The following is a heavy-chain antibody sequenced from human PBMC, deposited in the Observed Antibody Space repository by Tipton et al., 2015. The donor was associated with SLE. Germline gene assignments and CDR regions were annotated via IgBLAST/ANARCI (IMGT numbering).Heavy chain of an antibody. Sequence: TLSLTCTVSGYSITRSSFYWGWIRQPPGKGLEWIGSIYYSGTAHYENPSLKSRVTISIDTSNNQFSLRLTSVTAADTAVYFCARVGDYYNSGSRVFDHWGQGFLVTVSS. V-gene: IGHV4-39*07. CDR3: ARVGDYYNSGSRVFDH. CDR2: IYYSGTAH. D-gene: IGHD3-10*01. CDR1: GYSITRSSFY. J-gene: IGHJ4*02.